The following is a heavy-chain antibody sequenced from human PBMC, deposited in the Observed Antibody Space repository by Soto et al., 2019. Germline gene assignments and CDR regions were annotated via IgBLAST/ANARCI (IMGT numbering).Heavy chain of an antibody. CDR2: IKNKANSYGT. CDR3: ARVELSSAYIWSRPHDH. V-gene: IGHV3-72*01. J-gene: IGHJ4*02. D-gene: IGHD1-26*01. Sequence: EVQLVESGGALVQPGGSLRLSCAASGFTFSDHYMDWIRQAPGKGLEWVGRIKNKANSYGTEYAVYVKGRLSISRDAAKNSMYLQMNTLETEDAAVYYCARVELSSAYIWSRPHDHWCQGTLVPVSS. CDR1: GFTFSDHY.